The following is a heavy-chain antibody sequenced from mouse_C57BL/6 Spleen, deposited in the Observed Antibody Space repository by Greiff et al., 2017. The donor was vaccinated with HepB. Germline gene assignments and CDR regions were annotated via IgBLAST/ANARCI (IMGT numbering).Heavy chain of an antibody. CDR3: AKGTGTGYFDY. V-gene: IGHV1-53*01. CDR2: INPSNGGT. CDR1: GYTFTSYW. J-gene: IGHJ2*01. D-gene: IGHD4-1*01. Sequence: VQLQQSGTELVKPGASVKLSCKASGYTFTSYWMHWVKQRPGQGLEWVGNINPSNGGTNYNEKFKSKATLTVDKSSSTAYMQLSSLTSEDSAVYYCAKGTGTGYFDYWGQGTTLTVSS.